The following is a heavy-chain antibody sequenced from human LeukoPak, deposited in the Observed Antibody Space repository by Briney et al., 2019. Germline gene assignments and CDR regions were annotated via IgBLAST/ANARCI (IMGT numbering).Heavy chain of an antibody. V-gene: IGHV4-39*07. J-gene: IGHJ4*02. CDR3: ARGRYYFDY. CDR1: GGSISSSSYY. Sequence: TSETLSLTCTVSGGSISSSSYYWSWIRQPPGKGLEWIGEINHSGSTNYNPSLKSRVTISVDTSKNQFSLKLSSVTAADTAVYYCARGRYYFDYWGQGTLVTVSS. CDR2: INHSGST.